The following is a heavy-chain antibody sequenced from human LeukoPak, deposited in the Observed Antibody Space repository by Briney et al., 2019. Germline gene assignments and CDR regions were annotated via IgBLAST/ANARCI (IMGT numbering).Heavy chain of an antibody. J-gene: IGHJ4*02. CDR2: INLNSGGT. CDR1: GYTFTDYY. Sequence: ASVKVSCKASGYTFTDYYLHWVRQAPGQGLEWMGWINLNSGGTNSAQKFQGRVAMTRDTSISTAYMELSRLRSDDTAVYYCARKDGDYGILFDYWGQGTLVTVSS. CDR3: ARKDGDYGILFDY. V-gene: IGHV1-2*02. D-gene: IGHD4-17*01.